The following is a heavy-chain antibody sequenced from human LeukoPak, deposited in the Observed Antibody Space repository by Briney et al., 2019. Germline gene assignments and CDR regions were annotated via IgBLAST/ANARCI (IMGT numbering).Heavy chain of an antibody. CDR1: GFTFSSYA. D-gene: IGHD6-6*01. V-gene: IGHV3-23*01. J-gene: IGHJ6*02. CDR3: AKNRGPQYTSYCYDMDF. CDR2: ISDSGGST. Sequence: GGSLRLSCAASGFTFSSYAMSWVRPAPGKGLEWVSDISDSGGSTYYADSVKGRFTISRDNSKNTLYLQLNSLRDDDTAVYYCAKNRGPQYTSYCYDMDFWGQGTTVTVSS.